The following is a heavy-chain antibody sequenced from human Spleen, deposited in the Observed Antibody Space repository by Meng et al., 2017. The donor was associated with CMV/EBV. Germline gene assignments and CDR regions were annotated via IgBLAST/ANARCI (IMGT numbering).Heavy chain of an antibody. D-gene: IGHD6-13*01. J-gene: IGHJ4*02. CDR2: IYHSGST. V-gene: IGHV4-4*02. CDR3: ATRSSLVRAFDY. CDR1: GGSISSRIW. Sequence: TCAVSGGSISSRIWWSWVRQPPGKGLEWIGEIYHSGSTNYNPSLKSRVTISVDKSKNQFSLKLSSVTAADTAVYYCATRSSLVRAFDYWGQGTLVTVSS.